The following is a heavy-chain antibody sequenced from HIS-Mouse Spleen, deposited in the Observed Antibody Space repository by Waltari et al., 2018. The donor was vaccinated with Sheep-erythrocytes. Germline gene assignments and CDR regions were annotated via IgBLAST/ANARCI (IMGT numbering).Heavy chain of an antibody. D-gene: IGHD2-8*01. CDR2: MNPNSGNK. CDR1: GYTFTSYD. Sequence: QVQLVQSGAEVKKPGASVKVSCKASGYTFTSYDINWVRQATGQGREWMGWMNPNSGNKGYAQKCQGRVTMTRNNSISTAYMELSSLRSEDTAVYYCARPYCTNGVCRYFDYWGQGTLVTVSS. CDR3: ARPYCTNGVCRYFDY. V-gene: IGHV1-8*01. J-gene: IGHJ4*02.